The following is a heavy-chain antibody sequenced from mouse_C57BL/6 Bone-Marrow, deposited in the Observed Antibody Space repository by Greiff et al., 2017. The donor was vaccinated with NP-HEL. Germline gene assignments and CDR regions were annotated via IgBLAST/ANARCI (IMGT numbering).Heavy chain of an antibody. CDR3: TREGLGRRAMDY. D-gene: IGHD3-3*01. Sequence: EVKLVESGEGLVKPGGSLKLSCAASGFTFSSYATSWVRQTPEKRLEWVAYISSGGDYIYYADTVKGRFTISRDNARNTLYLQMSSLKSEDTAMYYCTREGLGRRAMDYWGQGTSVTVSS. CDR1: GFTFSSYA. J-gene: IGHJ4*01. CDR2: ISSGGDYI. V-gene: IGHV5-9-1*02.